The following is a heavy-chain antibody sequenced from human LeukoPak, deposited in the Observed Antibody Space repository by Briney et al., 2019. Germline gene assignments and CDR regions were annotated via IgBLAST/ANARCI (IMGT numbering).Heavy chain of an antibody. D-gene: IGHD2-15*01. V-gene: IGHV3-21*01. CDR2: ISSSCTYI. J-gene: IGHJ4*02. CDR3: ARDPGRSGGSCDSDY. Sequence: GGPLSLFCAASGVTQGRFSMLGPREARGKGVEWVSSISSSCTYIYYAASVKGRFTISRDNAKNSLSLELTRLRAEDTAVHYCARDPGRSGGSCDSDYWVQGTLVTVSS. CDR1: GVTQGRFS.